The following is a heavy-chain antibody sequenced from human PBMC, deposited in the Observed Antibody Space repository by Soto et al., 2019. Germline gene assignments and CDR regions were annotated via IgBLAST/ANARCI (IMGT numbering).Heavy chain of an antibody. Sequence: PSETLSLTCAVYGGSFSGYYWSWIRQPPGKGLEWIGEINHSGSNNYNTSLKSRVTISVDTSKNQFSLKLSSVTAADAAVYYCARGVYSSHFDYWGQGTLVTVSS. CDR2: INHSGSN. V-gene: IGHV4-34*01. CDR3: ARGVYSSHFDY. D-gene: IGHD6-13*01. J-gene: IGHJ4*02. CDR1: GGSFSGYY.